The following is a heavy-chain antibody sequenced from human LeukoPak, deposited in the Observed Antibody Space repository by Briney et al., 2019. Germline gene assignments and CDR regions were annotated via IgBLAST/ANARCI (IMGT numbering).Heavy chain of an antibody. V-gene: IGHV1-69*04. J-gene: IGHJ4*02. D-gene: IGHD3-10*01. CDR1: GGTFSSYA. Sequence: SVKVSCKASGGTFSSYAISWVRQAPGQGLEWMGRIIPILGIANYAQKFQGRVTMTEDTSTDTAYMELSSLRSDDTAVYYCARDYQVLWFGEPLDYWGQGTLVTVSS. CDR2: IIPILGIA. CDR3: ARDYQVLWFGEPLDY.